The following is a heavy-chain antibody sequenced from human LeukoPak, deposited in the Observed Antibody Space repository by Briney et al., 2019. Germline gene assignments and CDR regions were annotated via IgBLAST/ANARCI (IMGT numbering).Heavy chain of an antibody. Sequence: PSETLSLTCTVSGGSISSSSYYWGWIRQPPGKGLEWIGSIYYSGSTYYNPSLKSRVTISVDTSKNQFSLKLSSVTAADTAVYYCARSGYTVTTDFDYWGQGTLVTVSS. CDR2: IYYSGST. CDR3: ARSGYTVTTDFDY. J-gene: IGHJ4*02. V-gene: IGHV4-39*07. D-gene: IGHD4-17*01. CDR1: GGSISSSSYY.